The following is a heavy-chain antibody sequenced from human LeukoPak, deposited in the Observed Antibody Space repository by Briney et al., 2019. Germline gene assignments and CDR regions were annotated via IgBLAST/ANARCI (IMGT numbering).Heavy chain of an antibody. D-gene: IGHD6-19*01. CDR1: GFHFSSYW. CDR3: ARAVAGTRDAFDI. V-gene: IGHV3-7*01. CDR2: IKKDGSET. J-gene: IGHJ3*02. Sequence: GGSLRLSCAASGFHFSSYWMSWVRQAPGKGLEWVANIKKDGSETYYVDSVKGRFIISRDNAKTSLYLKMNSLRAEDTAVYYCARAVAGTRDAFDIWGQGTMVTVSS.